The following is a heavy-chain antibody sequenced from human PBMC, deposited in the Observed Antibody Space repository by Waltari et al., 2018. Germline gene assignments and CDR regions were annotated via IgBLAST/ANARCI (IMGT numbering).Heavy chain of an antibody. V-gene: IGHV1-18*01. CDR3: ARGIMITFGGVPYYFDY. D-gene: IGHD3-16*01. Sequence: QVQLVQSGAEVKKPGASVKVSCKASGYTFSSYGISWVRQAPAQGLEWMGWISGYNGNTNYAQKLQGRVTMTTDTSTSTAYMELRSLRSDDTAVYYCARGIMITFGGVPYYFDYWGQGTLVTVSS. CDR1: GYTFSSYG. CDR2: ISGYNGNT. J-gene: IGHJ4*02.